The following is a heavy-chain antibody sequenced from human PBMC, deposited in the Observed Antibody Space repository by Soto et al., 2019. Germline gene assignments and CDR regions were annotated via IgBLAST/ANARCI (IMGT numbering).Heavy chain of an antibody. CDR3: ARGLYREYGHDS. D-gene: IGHD3-10*01. J-gene: IGHJ5*01. Sequence: VQLVESGGGLVQPGGSLRLSCAASGFTFGNFWMHWVRQAPGKGLVWVSRINSDGSTSYADFVKGRLTISRDNATNTVYLQMNSLRAEDTAVYYCARGLYREYGHDSWGQGALVTVSS. CDR1: GFTFGNFW. V-gene: IGHV3-74*01. CDR2: INSDGST.